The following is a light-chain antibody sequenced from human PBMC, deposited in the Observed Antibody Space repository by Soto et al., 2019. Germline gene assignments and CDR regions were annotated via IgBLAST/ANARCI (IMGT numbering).Light chain of an antibody. J-gene: IGKJ1*01. CDR3: QHYNFYWT. CDR1: QTVSTW. V-gene: IGKV1-5*03. Sequence: DIQMTQSPSTLPASVGDRVTITCRASQTVSTWLAWYQQKPGKVPKLLISGAPRLESGVPSRFSGSGSGTEFTLTISSLQPDDFATYYCQHYNFYWTFGQGTKVEIK. CDR2: GAP.